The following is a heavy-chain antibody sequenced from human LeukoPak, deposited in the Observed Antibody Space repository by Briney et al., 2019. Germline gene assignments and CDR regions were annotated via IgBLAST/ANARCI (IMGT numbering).Heavy chain of an antibody. V-gene: IGHV3-30*04. J-gene: IGHJ3*02. CDR2: ISYDGSNK. Sequence: GGSLRLSCAASGFTFSSYAMHWVRQAPGKGLEWVAVISYDGSNKYYADSVKGRFTISRDNSKNTLYLQMNSLRAEDTAVYYCAKPYNWNDDGGYDAFDIWGQGTMVTVSS. D-gene: IGHD1-20*01. CDR1: GFTFSSYA. CDR3: AKPYNWNDDGGYDAFDI.